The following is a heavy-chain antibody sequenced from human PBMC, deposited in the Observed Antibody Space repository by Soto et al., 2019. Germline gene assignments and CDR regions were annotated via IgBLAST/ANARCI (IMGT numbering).Heavy chain of an antibody. J-gene: IGHJ4*02. CDR3: ARGRTGTTSHFDY. V-gene: IGHV1-2*02. CDR1: GYTFTGYY. CDR2: INPNSGGT. Sequence: ASVKVSCKASGYTFTGYYLHWVRQAPGQGLEWMGWINPNSGGTNYAQKFQGRVTMTRDTSISTAYMELSRLRSDDTAVYYCARGRTGTTSHFDYWGQGNLVTVSS. D-gene: IGHD1-1*01.